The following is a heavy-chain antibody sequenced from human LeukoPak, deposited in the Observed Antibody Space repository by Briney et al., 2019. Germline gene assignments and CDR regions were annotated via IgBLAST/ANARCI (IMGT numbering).Heavy chain of an antibody. V-gene: IGHV5-51*01. CDR1: GYSFTSYW. CDR2: IYPGDSDT. Sequence: GESLKISCKGSGYSFTSYWIGWVLQIPGKGLEWMVIIYPGDSDTRYSPSFQGQVTISADKSISTAYLQWSSLKASDTAMYYYARHNFHGEWLSDMDVWGKGTTVTVSS. CDR3: ARHNFHGEWLSDMDV. D-gene: IGHD3-3*01. J-gene: IGHJ6*03.